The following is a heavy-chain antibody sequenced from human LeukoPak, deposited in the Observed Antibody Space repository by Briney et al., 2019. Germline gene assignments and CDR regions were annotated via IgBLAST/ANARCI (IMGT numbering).Heavy chain of an antibody. CDR3: ARGQPGLAAAGNLDY. CDR1: GFTFGSYA. J-gene: IGHJ4*02. V-gene: IGHV3-33*01. Sequence: SGGSLRLSCAASGFTFGSYAMHWVRQAPGKGLEWVAIIWSDGNNKYYADSVEGRSTISRDTSKNTLFLQMNSLRAEDTAVYYCARGQPGLAAAGNLDYWGQGTPVTVSS. CDR2: IWSDGNNK. D-gene: IGHD6-13*01.